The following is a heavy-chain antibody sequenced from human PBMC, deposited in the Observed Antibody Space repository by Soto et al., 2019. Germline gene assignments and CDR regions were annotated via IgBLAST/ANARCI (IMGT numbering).Heavy chain of an antibody. V-gene: IGHV1-18*01. Sequence: ASVKVSCKASGYTFTSYGISWVRQAPGQGLEWMGWISAYNGNTNYAQKLQGRVTMTTDTSTSTAYMELRSLRSDDTAVYYCARSPDPDYYYGMDVWGQGTTVTVSS. CDR2: ISAYNGNT. CDR3: ARSPDPDYYYGMDV. CDR1: GYTFTSYG. J-gene: IGHJ6*02.